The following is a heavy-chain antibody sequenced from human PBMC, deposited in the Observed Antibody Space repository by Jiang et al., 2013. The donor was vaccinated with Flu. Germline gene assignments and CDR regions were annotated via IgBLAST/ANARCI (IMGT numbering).Heavy chain of an antibody. CDR1: GFTFSSYA. V-gene: IGHV3-30-3*01. CDR2: ISYDGSNK. D-gene: IGHD1-26*01. Sequence: RLSCAASGFTFSSYAMHWVRQAPGKGLEWVAVISYDGSNKYYAGSVKGRFTISRDNSKNTLYLQMNSLRAEDTAVYYCARPPSGSRWNNWYFDLWGRGTLVTVSS. J-gene: IGHJ2*01. CDR3: ARPPSGSRWNNWYFDL.